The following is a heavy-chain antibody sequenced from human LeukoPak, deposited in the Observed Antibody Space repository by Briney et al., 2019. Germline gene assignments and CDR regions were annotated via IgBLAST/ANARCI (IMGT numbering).Heavy chain of an antibody. CDR2: INEDGATK. Sequence: GGSLRLSCAASGFTFSDHWMAWVRQAPGKGLEWVANINEDGATKNYVDSVKGRFTISRDSAKSSLYLQMDNLRVEDTAVYYCTRGDPDYWGQGTLVTVSS. J-gene: IGHJ4*02. D-gene: IGHD2-21*02. V-gene: IGHV3-7*01. CDR1: GFTFSDHW. CDR3: TRGDPDY.